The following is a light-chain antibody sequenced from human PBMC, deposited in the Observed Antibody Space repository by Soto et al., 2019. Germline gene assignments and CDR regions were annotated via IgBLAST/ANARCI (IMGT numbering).Light chain of an antibody. Sequence: QSALTQPASVSGSPGRSITISCTGTSSDVGAYNYVSWYQQYPGKAPKLMIYDVSNRPSGVSNRFSGSKSGYTASLTISGLQAEDEADYYCSSYTSSSTPLFGGGTKLTVL. J-gene: IGLJ2*01. CDR2: DVS. CDR1: SSDVGAYNY. CDR3: SSYTSSSTPL. V-gene: IGLV2-14*01.